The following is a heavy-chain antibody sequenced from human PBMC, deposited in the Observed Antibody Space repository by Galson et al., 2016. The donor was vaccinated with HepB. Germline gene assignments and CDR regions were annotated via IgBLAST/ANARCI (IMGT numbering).Heavy chain of an antibody. Sequence: SVKVSCKVSAYALSDLPIHWVRQAPGKGLEWMAGSDTEGGESIYAQKFQGRVTLTLDTSADTAYMELSNLMSEDTAVYFCATANDFGDYLYFEYWGQGTLVTVSS. CDR2: SDTEGGES. D-gene: IGHD4-17*01. V-gene: IGHV1-24*01. CDR1: AYALSDLP. CDR3: ATANDFGDYLYFEY. J-gene: IGHJ4*02.